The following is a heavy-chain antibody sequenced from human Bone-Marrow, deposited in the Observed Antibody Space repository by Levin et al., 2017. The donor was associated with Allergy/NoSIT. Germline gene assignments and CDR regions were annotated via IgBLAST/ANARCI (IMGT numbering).Heavy chain of an antibody. Sequence: SQTLSLTCTVSGGSISSSSYYWGWIRQPPGKGLEWIGSIYYSGSTYYNPSLKSRVTISVDTSKNQFSLKLSSVTAADTAVYYCARRGRHRGYSYGPYWYFDLWGRGTLVTVSS. V-gene: IGHV4-39*01. CDR3: ARRGRHRGYSYGPYWYFDL. J-gene: IGHJ2*01. CDR1: GGSISSSSYY. D-gene: IGHD5-18*01. CDR2: IYYSGST.